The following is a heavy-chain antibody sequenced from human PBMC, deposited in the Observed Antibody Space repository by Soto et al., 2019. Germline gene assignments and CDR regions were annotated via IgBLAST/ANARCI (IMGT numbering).Heavy chain of an antibody. CDR1: GFTVSSNY. CDR3: ASETMEIFDY. Sequence: PASGFTVSSNYMSWVRQAPGKGLEWVSVIYSGGSTYYADSVKGRLTISRDNSKNTVYLQMNSLRAEDTAVYYCASETMEIFDYWGQGTLVTVSS. CDR2: IYSGGST. V-gene: IGHV3-66*01. D-gene: IGHD3-10*01. J-gene: IGHJ4*02.